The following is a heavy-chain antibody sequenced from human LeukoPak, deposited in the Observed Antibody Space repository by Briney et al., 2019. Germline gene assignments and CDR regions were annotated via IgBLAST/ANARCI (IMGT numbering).Heavy chain of an antibody. V-gene: IGHV3-30*18. CDR1: GFTFSSYG. J-gene: IGHJ3*02. Sequence: GGSLRLSCAASGFTFSSYGMHWVRQAPGKGLEWVAVISYDGSNKYYADSVKSRFTISRDNSKNTLYLQMNSLRAEDTAVYYCAKGKAFDIWGQGTMVTVSS. CDR2: ISYDGSNK. CDR3: AKGKAFDI.